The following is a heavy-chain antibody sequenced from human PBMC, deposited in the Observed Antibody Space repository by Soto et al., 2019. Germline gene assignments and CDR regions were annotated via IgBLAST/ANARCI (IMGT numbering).Heavy chain of an antibody. V-gene: IGHV1-18*01. CDR3: SRGGYYDKNWVKLRHYGLDV. Sequence: ASVKVSCKASGYTYTSYGLSWVRQAPGQGNERMGWISAYNGHTNYAQKLQGRVTMTTDTSTSTAYMELRSLKSDDTAVYYFSRGGYYDKNWVKLRHYGLDVWGQGTSVTVSS. CDR1: GYTYTSYG. D-gene: IGHD3-16*01. J-gene: IGHJ6*02. CDR2: ISAYNGHT.